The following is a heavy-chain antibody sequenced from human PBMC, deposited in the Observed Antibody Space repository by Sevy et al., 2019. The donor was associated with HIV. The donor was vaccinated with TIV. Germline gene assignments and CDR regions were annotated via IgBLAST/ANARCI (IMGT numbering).Heavy chain of an antibody. Sequence: SETLSLTCTVSGGSISAYHWSWIRQPPGKGLEWIGYIHYTGSTKYNPSLESRVTISVDTSKNLFSLKLSSVTAAVTAVYYCARAPPVRSGDDSLNWFAPLGQGTLVTVSS. V-gene: IGHV4-59*01. CDR3: ARAPPVRSGDDSLNWFAP. D-gene: IGHD5-12*01. CDR2: IHYTGST. J-gene: IGHJ5*02. CDR1: GGSISAYH.